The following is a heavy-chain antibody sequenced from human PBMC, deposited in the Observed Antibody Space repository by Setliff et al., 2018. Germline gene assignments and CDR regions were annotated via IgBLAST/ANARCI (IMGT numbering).Heavy chain of an antibody. D-gene: IGHD3-22*01. V-gene: IGHV3-11*04. J-gene: IGHJ1*01. CDR2: ISVSGSYI. Sequence: GGSLRLSCAASGFTVSSNDMSWIRQAPGKGLEWISYISVSGSYIDYADSVKGRFSISRDDALNSLFLEMNSLRVDDTAIYYCARGKDYSDGSGYPIFQHWGQGTPVTVSS. CDR3: ARGKDYSDGSGYPIFQH. CDR1: GFTVSSND.